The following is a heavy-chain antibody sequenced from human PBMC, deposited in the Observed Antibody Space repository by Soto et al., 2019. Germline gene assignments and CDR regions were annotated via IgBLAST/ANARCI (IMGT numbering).Heavy chain of an antibody. CDR1: GYSFTSYW. Sequence: GESLKISCKGSGYSFTSYWIGWVRQMPGKGLEWMGIIYPGDSDTRYSPSFQGQVTISADKSISTAYLQWSSLKASDTAMYYCARCSLTYYYDSSGSPDIWGQGTMVTVSS. CDR3: ARCSLTYYYDSSGSPDI. J-gene: IGHJ3*02. D-gene: IGHD3-22*01. CDR2: IYPGDSDT. V-gene: IGHV5-51*01.